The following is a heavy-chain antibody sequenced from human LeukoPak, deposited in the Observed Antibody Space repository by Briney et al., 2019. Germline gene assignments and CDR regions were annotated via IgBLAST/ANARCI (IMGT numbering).Heavy chain of an antibody. CDR2: IRYDGSNK. D-gene: IGHD6-13*01. Sequence: GGSLRLSCAASGFTFSSYGMHWVRQAPGKGLEWVAFIRYDGSNKYYADSVKGRFTISRDNSKNTLYLQMNSLRAEDTAVYYCAKESGIAAAGLYYYYYYMDVRGKGTTVTISS. CDR1: GFTFSSYG. J-gene: IGHJ6*03. CDR3: AKESGIAAAGLYYYYYYMDV. V-gene: IGHV3-30*02.